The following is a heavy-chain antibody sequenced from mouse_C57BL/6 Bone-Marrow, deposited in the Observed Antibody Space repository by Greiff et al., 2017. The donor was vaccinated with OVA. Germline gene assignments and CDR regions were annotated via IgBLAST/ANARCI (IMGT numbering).Heavy chain of an antibody. CDR3: ARPRYWYFDV. Sequence: QVQLQQPGAELVMPGASVKLSCKASGYTFTSYWMRWVKQRPGQGLEWIGEIDPSDSYTNYNQKFKGKSTLTVDKASSTAYMQLSSLTSEDSAVYYCARPRYWYFDVWGTGTTVTVSS. J-gene: IGHJ1*03. V-gene: IGHV1-69*01. CDR2: IDPSDSYT. CDR1: GYTFTSYW.